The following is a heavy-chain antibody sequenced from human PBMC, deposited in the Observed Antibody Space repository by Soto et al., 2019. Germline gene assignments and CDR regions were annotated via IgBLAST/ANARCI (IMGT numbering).Heavy chain of an antibody. CDR1: GYTFTTHD. CDR2: MNPNSGNR. V-gene: IGHV1-8*02. D-gene: IGHD3-22*01. CDR3: ARGQYFSDSSGYNDY. Sequence: ASVKVSCKASGYTFTTHDINWVRQAAGQGLVWMGWMNPNSGNRGYAQKFQDGVTMTRDTSISTAYMELSDLRSEDTAVYYCARGQYFSDSSGYNDYWGQGTQVTVSS. J-gene: IGHJ4*02.